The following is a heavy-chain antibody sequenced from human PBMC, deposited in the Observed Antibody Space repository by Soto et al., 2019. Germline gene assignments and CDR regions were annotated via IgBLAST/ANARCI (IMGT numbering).Heavy chain of an antibody. J-gene: IGHJ5*02. CDR3: ARGIVVVPAAINWFDP. V-gene: IGHV5-51*01. Sequence: GQSLKISCKGSGYSFTSYWIGWVRQMPGKGLEWMGIIYPGDSDTRYSPSFQGQVTISADKSISTAYLQWSSLKASDTAMYYCARGIVVVPAAINWFDPWGQGTLVTVSP. CDR1: GYSFTSYW. CDR2: IYPGDSDT. D-gene: IGHD2-2*01.